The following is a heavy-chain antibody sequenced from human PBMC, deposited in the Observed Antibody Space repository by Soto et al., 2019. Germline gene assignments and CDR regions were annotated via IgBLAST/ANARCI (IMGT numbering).Heavy chain of an antibody. J-gene: IGHJ5*02. CDR1: GGSISSYY. D-gene: IGHD6-13*01. Sequence: SSETLSLTCTVSGGSISSYYWSWIRQPPGKGLEWIGYIYYSGSTNYNPSLKSRVTISVDTSKNQFSLKLSSVTAADTAVYYCAREYSSSWYNWFDPWGQGTLVTAPQ. CDR3: AREYSSSWYNWFDP. V-gene: IGHV4-59*01. CDR2: IYYSGST.